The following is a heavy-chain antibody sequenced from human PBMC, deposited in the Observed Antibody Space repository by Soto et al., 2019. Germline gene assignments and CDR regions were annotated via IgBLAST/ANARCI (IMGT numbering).Heavy chain of an antibody. D-gene: IGHD3-3*01. Sequence: SQTLSLTCAISGDSVSSNSAAWNWIRQSPSRGLEWLGRTYYRSKGYNDYVVSVKSRITINPDTSKNQFSLQLNSLTPEDTAVYSCARGGISIFGGVSSFFDYWRQGSLVTASS. J-gene: IGHJ4*02. CDR3: ARGGISIFGGVSSFFDY. V-gene: IGHV6-1*01. CDR2: TYYRSKGYN. CDR1: GDSVSSNSAA.